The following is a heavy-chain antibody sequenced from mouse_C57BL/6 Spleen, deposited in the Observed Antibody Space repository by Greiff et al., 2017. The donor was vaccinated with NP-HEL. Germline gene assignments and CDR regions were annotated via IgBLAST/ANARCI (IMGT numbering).Heavy chain of an antibody. CDR1: GFTFSDYG. V-gene: IGHV5-17*01. CDR2: ISSGSSTI. D-gene: IGHD2-1*01. CDR3: ARAYGNYDGSYAMDD. J-gene: IGHJ4*01. Sequence: DVHLVESGGGLVKPGGPLKLSCAASGFTFSDYGMHWVRQAPEKGLEWVAYISSGSSTIYYADTVKGRFTISRDNAKNTLFLQMTSLRSEDTAMYYCARAYGNYDGSYAMDDWGKGTSVTVSS.